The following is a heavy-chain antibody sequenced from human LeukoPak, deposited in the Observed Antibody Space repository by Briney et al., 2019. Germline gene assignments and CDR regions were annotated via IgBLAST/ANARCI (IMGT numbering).Heavy chain of an antibody. J-gene: IGHJ6*03. V-gene: IGHV1-2*02. D-gene: IGHD6-19*01. CDR1: GYTFTGYY. CDR3: ARDKTYSSGTNYYYYYMDV. CDR2: INPNSGGT. Sequence: ASVTVSCKASGYTFTGYYIHWVRQAPGQGLEWMGWINPNSGGTNYAQKFQGRVTMTRDTSISTAYMELSRLRSDDTAVYYCARDKTYSSGTNYYYYYMDVWGKGTTVTVSS.